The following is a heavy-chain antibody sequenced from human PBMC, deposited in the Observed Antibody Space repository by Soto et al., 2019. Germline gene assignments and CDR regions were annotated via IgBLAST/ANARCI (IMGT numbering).Heavy chain of an antibody. CDR2: IIPIFGTA. J-gene: IGHJ6*02. CDR3: ARDWVVGATGYYGMDV. CDR1: GGTFSIYA. D-gene: IGHD1-26*01. V-gene: IGHV1-69*05. Sequence: QVQLVQSGAEVKKPGSSVKVSCKASGGTFSIYAISWVRQAPGQGLEWMGGIIPIFGTANYAQKFQGRVTITSDESTRTAYMELSSLRSEDTAVYYCARDWVVGATGYYGMDVWGQGTTVTVSS.